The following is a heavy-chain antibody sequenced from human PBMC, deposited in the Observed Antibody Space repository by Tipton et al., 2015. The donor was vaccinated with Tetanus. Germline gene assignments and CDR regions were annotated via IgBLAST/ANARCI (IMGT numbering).Heavy chain of an antibody. CDR2: IHYTGST. J-gene: IGHJ5*02. CDR3: ARQSCSGGSCRFDP. D-gene: IGHD2-15*01. Sequence: TLSLTCTVSGGSINNYYWSWIRQPPGKGLEWIGSIHYTGSTYLNPSLKSRVTISVDTSKNQFSLNLTSVTAADTAFYYCARQSCSGGSCRFDPWGQGTLVTVSS. V-gene: IGHV4-59*04. CDR1: GGSINNYY.